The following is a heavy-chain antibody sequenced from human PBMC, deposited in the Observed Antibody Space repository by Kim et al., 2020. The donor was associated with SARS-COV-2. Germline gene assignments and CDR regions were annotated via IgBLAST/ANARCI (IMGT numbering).Heavy chain of an antibody. J-gene: IGHJ4*02. CDR2: IYHSGST. D-gene: IGHD6-19*01. Sequence: SETLSLTCAVSGGSISSSNWWSWVRQPPGKGLEWIGEIYHSGSTNYNPSLKSRVTISVDKSKNQFSLKLSSVTAADTAVYYCARDPIGGLYSSGSRWGQGTLVTVSS. CDR1: GGSISSSNW. V-gene: IGHV4-4*02. CDR3: ARDPIGGLYSSGSR.